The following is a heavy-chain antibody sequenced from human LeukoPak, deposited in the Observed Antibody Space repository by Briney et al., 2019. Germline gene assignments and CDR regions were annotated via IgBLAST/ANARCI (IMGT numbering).Heavy chain of an antibody. V-gene: IGHV3-23*01. Sequence: GRSLRLSCAASGFTFSSYGMHWVRQAPGKGLEWVSAISGSGGSTYYADSVKGRFTISRDNSKNTLYLQMNSLRAEDTAVYYCATSRVGGPYFDYWGQGTLVTVSS. CDR2: ISGSGGST. CDR3: ATSRVGGPYFDY. J-gene: IGHJ4*02. CDR1: GFTFSSYG. D-gene: IGHD3-10*01.